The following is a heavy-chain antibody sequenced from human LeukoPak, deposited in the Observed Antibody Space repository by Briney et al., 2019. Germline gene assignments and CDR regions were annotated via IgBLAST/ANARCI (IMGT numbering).Heavy chain of an antibody. CDR2: INSDGSTA. V-gene: IGHV3-74*01. Sequence: GVSLRLSCAASGFTFSDYWIHWVRQAPGKGLVWVSHINSDGSTATYADSVKGRLTISRDNAKNTVYLQMNSLRAEDTAVYFCARGGVGCFDYWGQGALVTVSS. CDR3: ARGGVGCFDY. J-gene: IGHJ4*02. CDR1: GFTFSDYW. D-gene: IGHD6-19*01.